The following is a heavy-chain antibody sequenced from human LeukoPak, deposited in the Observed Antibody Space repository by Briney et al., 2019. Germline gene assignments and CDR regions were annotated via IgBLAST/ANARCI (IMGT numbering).Heavy chain of an antibody. J-gene: IGHJ4*02. CDR3: ATEGSYTRLGY. D-gene: IGHD1-26*01. Sequence: ASVKVSCKXSGYTFTDYYMHWVQQAPGKGLEWMGLVDPEDGETIYAEKFQGRVTITADTSTDTAYMELSSLRSEDTAVYYCATEGSYTRLGYWGQGTLVTVSS. V-gene: IGHV1-69-2*01. CDR1: GYTFTDYY. CDR2: VDPEDGET.